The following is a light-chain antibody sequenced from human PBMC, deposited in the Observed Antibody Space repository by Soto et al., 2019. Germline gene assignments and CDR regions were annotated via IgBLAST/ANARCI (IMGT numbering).Light chain of an antibody. V-gene: IGKV3-20*01. CDR2: GAL. J-gene: IGKJ2*01. Sequence: EIVLTQSPGTLSLSPGERATLSCRASQSVSSSYLAWYQQKPGQAPRLLIYGALNRATGIPDRFSASGSGTDFTLTISRLEPEDFAMYYCQQYGSSPPYTFGQGTKREIK. CDR3: QQYGSSPPYT. CDR1: QSVSSSY.